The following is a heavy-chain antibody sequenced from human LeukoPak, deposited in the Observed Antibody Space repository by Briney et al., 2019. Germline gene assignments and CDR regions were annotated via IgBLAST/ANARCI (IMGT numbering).Heavy chain of an antibody. V-gene: IGHV3-23*01. CDR2: ISGSGGST. D-gene: IGHD1-26*01. CDR1: GFTFSSYA. Sequence: GGSLRLSCAASGFTFSSYAMSWVRQAPGKGLEWVSAISGSGGSTYYADSVKGRFTISRDNSKNTLYLQMNSLRAEDTAVYYCARGGSYYYGMDVWGQGTTVTVSS. CDR3: ARGGSYYYGMDV. J-gene: IGHJ6*02.